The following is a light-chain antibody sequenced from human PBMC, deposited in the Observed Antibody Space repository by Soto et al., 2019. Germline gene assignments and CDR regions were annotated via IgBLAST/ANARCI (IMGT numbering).Light chain of an antibody. CDR3: QHYSSYPWT. V-gene: IGKV1-5*01. CDR2: EVS. CDR1: QSVDNW. Sequence: DIQMTQSPSTLSASVGDRVTLTCRASQSVDNWLAWYQQKPGKAPKLLIYEVSTLESGVPSRFSGSGPGTEFTLGITSLQPDDSATYFCQHYSSYPWTFGLGTKVEIK. J-gene: IGKJ1*01.